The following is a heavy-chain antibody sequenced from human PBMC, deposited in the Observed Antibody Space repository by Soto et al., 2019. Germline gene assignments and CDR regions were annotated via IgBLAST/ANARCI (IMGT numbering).Heavy chain of an antibody. J-gene: IGHJ6*02. V-gene: IGHV1-69*05. D-gene: IGHD1-20*01. CDR2: IIPIFGTA. Sequence: QVQLVQSGAEVKKPGSSVNVSCKASGGTFRSYAINWVRQAPGQRHEWMGVIIPIFGTADYAQKFQGRVTIPTAESTSTAYMELSCLRPEDTAVYYCASHITGSPNYYYGMDVWGQGTTVTVSS. CDR1: GGTFRSYA. CDR3: ASHITGSPNYYYGMDV.